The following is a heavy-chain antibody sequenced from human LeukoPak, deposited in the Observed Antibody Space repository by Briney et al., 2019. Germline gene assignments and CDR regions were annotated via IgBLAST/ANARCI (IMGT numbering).Heavy chain of an antibody. D-gene: IGHD7-27*01. CDR1: GLSFSDSW. CDR3: ATYTHWVAGDV. V-gene: IGHV3-7*01. CDR2: IKKDGSVK. J-gene: IGHJ6*02. Sequence: GGSLRLSCVASGLSFSDSWMSWVRQPPGKGLEWVAEIKKDGSVKEYVDSVKGRFTISRDNAKNSLYLQMDSLRAEDTAVYYCATYTHWVAGDVWGQGTTVSVSS.